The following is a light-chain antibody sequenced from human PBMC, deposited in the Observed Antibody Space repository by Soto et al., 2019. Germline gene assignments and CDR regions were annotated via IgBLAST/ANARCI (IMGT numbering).Light chain of an antibody. V-gene: IGLV2-14*03. J-gene: IGLJ2*01. CDR3: ISYSYPRPQVV. Sequence: QSALNQPASVSGSPGQSITISCTGSSSDIGGFNYVSWYQQQSGKAPKLIIYDVNNRPSGISNRFSGSESGNTASLTISGLEGEDEGDYFCISYSYPRPQVVFGGGTKLTVL. CDR2: DVN. CDR1: SSDIGGFNY.